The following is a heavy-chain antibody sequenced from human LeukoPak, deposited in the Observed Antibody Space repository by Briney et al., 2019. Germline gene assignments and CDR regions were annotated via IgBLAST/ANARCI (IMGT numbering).Heavy chain of an antibody. CDR1: GYTFTSYD. CDR2: MNPNSGNT. Sequence: GASVKVSCKASGYTFTSYDINWVRQATGQGLEWMGWMNPNSGNTGYAQKFQGRVTITRNTSISTAYMELSSLRSEDTAVYYCARGSRSLVYGSGSSDYYYYYMDVWGKGTTVTVSS. V-gene: IGHV1-8*03. J-gene: IGHJ6*03. D-gene: IGHD3-10*01. CDR3: ARGSRSLVYGSGSSDYYYYYMDV.